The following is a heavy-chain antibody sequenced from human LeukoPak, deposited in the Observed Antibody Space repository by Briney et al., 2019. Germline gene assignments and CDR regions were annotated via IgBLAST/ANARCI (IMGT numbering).Heavy chain of an antibody. J-gene: IGHJ4*02. CDR1: GGSISSSSYY. D-gene: IGHD4-23*01. V-gene: IGHV4-39*02. CDR3: ARDAVVPLTY. CDR2: IYYSGNT. Sequence: PSETLSLTCTVSGGSISSSSYYWGWIRQPPGKGLEWIASIYYSGNTYYNPSLKSRVTISVDTSKNQFSLKLSSVTAADTAVYYCARDAVVPLTYWGQGTLVTVSS.